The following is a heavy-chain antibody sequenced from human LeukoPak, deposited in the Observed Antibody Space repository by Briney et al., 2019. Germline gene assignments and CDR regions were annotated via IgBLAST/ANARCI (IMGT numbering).Heavy chain of an antibody. D-gene: IGHD2-21*01. J-gene: IGHJ5*02. CDR2: INAGNGNT. V-gene: IGHV1-3*01. CDR3: ARDRIRYYMNWFDR. Sequence: ASVKVSCKAAGYTFTSYAMHWVRQAPGQRLEWMGWINAGNGNTKYSQKFQGRVTITRVTSASTAYMELNSLRSEDTAVYYCARDRIRYYMNWFDRGGQGTLVTVFS. CDR1: GYTFTSYA.